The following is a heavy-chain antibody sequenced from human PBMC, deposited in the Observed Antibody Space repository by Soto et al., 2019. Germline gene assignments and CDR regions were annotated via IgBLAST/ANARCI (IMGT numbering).Heavy chain of an antibody. V-gene: IGHV4-59*01. D-gene: IGHD6-19*01. J-gene: IGHJ3*02. CDR3: ARVAQQWLYAFDI. CDR1: GGSISSYY. CDR2: IYYSGST. Sequence: SETLSLTCTVSGGSISSYYWSWIRQPPGKGLEWIGYIYYSGSTNYNPSLKSRVTISVDTSKNQFSLKLSSVTAADTAVYYCARVAQQWLYAFDIWGQGTMVTVSS.